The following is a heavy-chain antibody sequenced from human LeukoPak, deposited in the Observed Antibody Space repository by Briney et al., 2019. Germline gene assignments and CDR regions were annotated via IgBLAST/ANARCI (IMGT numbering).Heavy chain of an antibody. D-gene: IGHD3-22*01. V-gene: IGHV3-7*01. CDR1: GFTISSSW. CDR2: INQDGSEK. J-gene: IGHJ4*02. CDR3: ARWTSGGYSDY. Sequence: GGSLRLSCAASGFTISSSWMHWVRQAPGKGLEWVANINQDGSEKYYVDSVKGRFTISRDNAKNTLYLQMNSLRAEDTAVYYCARWTSGGYSDYWGQGTLVTVSS.